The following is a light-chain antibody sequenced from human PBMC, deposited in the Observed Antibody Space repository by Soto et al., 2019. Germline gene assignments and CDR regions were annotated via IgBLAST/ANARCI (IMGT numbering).Light chain of an antibody. CDR2: DVS. CDR1: SSDVGGYNY. CDR3: TSYTSSSTPVI. J-gene: IGLJ2*01. Sequence: QSALTQPASVSGSPGQSITISCTGTSSDVGGYNYVSWYQHHPGKAPKLMIYDVSNRPSGVSNRFSGSKSGNTASLTIAGLQPEHEADYYCTSYTSSSTPVIFGGGTKLTVL. V-gene: IGLV2-14*03.